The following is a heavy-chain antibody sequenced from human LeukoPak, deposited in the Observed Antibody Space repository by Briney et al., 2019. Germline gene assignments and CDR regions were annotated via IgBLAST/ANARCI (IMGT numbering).Heavy chain of an antibody. CDR3: AKQFSFTMIVVVGYFDY. V-gene: IGHV3-66*04. Sequence: PGGSLRLSCAASGFTVSSNYMSWVRQAPGKGLEWVSVIYSGGSTYYADSVKGRFTISRDNSKNTLYLQMNSLRAEDTAVYYCAKQFSFTMIVVVGYFDYWGQGTLVTVSS. J-gene: IGHJ4*02. D-gene: IGHD3-22*01. CDR2: IYSGGST. CDR1: GFTVSSNY.